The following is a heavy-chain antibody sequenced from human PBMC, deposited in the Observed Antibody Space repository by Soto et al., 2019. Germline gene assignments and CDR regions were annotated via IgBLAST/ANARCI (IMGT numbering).Heavy chain of an antibody. Sequence: GGSLRLSCAASGFTFSSYSMNWVRQAPGKGLEWVSSISSSSSYIYYADSVKGRFTISRDNAKNSLYLQMNSLRAEETAVYYCARDRFSGYGSGSHDAFDIWGQGTMVTVSS. J-gene: IGHJ3*02. V-gene: IGHV3-21*01. CDR2: ISSSSSYI. D-gene: IGHD3-10*01. CDR3: ARDRFSGYGSGSHDAFDI. CDR1: GFTFSSYS.